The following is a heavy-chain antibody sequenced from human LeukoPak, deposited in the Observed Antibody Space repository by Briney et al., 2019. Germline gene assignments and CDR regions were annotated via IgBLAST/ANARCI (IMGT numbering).Heavy chain of an antibody. CDR2: IWYDGSNK. D-gene: IGHD3-22*01. CDR3: ARTYYYDSSGYYSYYYYGMDV. J-gene: IGHJ6*02. Sequence: GRSLRLSCAASGFTFSSYGMHWVRQAPGKGLEWVAVIWYDGSNKYYADSVKGRFTISRDNSKNTLYLQMNSLRAEDTAVYYCARTYYYDSSGYYSYYYYGMDVWGQGTTVTVSS. V-gene: IGHV3-33*01. CDR1: GFTFSSYG.